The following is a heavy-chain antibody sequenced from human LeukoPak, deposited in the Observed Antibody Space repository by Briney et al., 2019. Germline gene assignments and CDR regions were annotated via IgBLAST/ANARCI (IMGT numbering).Heavy chain of an antibody. V-gene: IGHV3-7*03. D-gene: IGHD1-1*01. J-gene: IGHJ4*02. CDR1: GFTFSTYW. CDR3: ASGFRGQLGYFDY. CDR2: IKQDGSER. Sequence: GGSLRLSCATSGFTFSTYWMSWVRQAPGKGLEWVANIKQDGSERNYVDSVKGRFTIFRDNAKNSLFLQMNSLRAEDTAVYYCASGFRGQLGYFDYWGQGTLVTVSS.